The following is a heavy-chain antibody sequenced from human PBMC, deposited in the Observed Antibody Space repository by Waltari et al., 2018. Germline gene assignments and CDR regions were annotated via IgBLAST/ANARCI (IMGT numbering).Heavy chain of an antibody. CDR3: AKSTGGKYYFDS. D-gene: IGHD1-26*01. Sequence: EVQLVQSGAEVKKPGESLKISCKGSGYNFASYWIAWVRQMPGGGLVWMGVIYPGDSDTRYGPSFRGQVTSSADEPISTAYLQWSSLKASDTAMYYCAKSTGGKYYFDSWGQGTLVIVSP. CDR2: IYPGDSDT. V-gene: IGHV5-51*04. CDR1: GYNFASYW. J-gene: IGHJ4*02.